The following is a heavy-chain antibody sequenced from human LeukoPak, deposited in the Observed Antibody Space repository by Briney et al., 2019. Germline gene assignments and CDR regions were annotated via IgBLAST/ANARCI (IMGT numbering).Heavy chain of an antibody. CDR3: AREKLESLVNWFDP. D-gene: IGHD1-1*01. CDR1: GGSISSGSYY. CDR2: IYTSGST. Sequence: PSETLSLTCTVSGGSISSGSYYWSWIRQSAGKGLEWIGRIYTSGSTNYNPSLKSRVTISVDTSKNQFSLKLSSVTAADTAVYYCAREKLESLVNWFDPWGQGTLVTVSS. J-gene: IGHJ5*02. V-gene: IGHV4-61*02.